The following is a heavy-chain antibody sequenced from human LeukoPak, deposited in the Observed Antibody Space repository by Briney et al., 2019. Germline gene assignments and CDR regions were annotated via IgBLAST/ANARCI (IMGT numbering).Heavy chain of an antibody. J-gene: IGHJ6*02. Sequence: PSETLSLTCAVYGGSFSGYYWSWIRQLPGKGLEWIGEINHSGSTNYNPSLKSRVTISVDTSKNQFSLKLSSVTAADTAVYYCARGPQRCSSTSCYIYYYYGMDVWGQGTTVTVSS. CDR2: INHSGST. D-gene: IGHD2-2*02. CDR3: ARGPQRCSSTSCYIYYYYGMDV. CDR1: GGSFSGYY. V-gene: IGHV4-34*01.